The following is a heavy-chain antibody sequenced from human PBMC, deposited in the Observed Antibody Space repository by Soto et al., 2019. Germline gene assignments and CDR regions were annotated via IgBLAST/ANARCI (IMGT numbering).Heavy chain of an antibody. CDR2: ISYDGGYK. D-gene: IGHD2-2*01. CDR3: ARAVVPAANTGYYYYYGMDV. CDR1: GFTFSSYA. V-gene: IGHV3-30-3*01. J-gene: IGHJ6*02. Sequence: GGSLRLSCAASGFTFSSYAIHWVRQAPGKGLEWVTVISYDGGYKYYADSVKGRFTISRDNSKNTLYLQMNSLRAEDTAVYYCARAVVPAANTGYYYYYGMDVWGQGTTVTVSS.